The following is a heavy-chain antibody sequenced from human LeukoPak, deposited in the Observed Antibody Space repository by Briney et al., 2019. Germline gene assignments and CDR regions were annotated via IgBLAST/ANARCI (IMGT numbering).Heavy chain of an antibody. J-gene: IGHJ4*02. CDR1: GFTVSSNY. D-gene: IGHD3-16*01. V-gene: IGHV3-53*01. Sequence: GGSLRLSCAASGFTVSSNYMSWVRQAPGKGLEWVSVIYSGGSTYYADSVKGRFTISRDNSKNTLYLQMNSLRAEDTAVYYCARDSLSRFGGRPGDWGQGTLVTVSS. CDR3: ARDSLSRFGGRPGD. CDR2: IYSGGST.